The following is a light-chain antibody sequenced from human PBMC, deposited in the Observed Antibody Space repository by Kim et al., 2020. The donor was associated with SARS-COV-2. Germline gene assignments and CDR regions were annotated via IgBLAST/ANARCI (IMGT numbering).Light chain of an antibody. CDR1: SSDVGSYNG. CDR3: SSYTSSSTLV. Sequence: GQSVTIACTGTSSDVGSYNGVSWYQQPPGTAPKLMIYEVSNRPSGVPDRFSGSKSGNTASLTISGLQAEDEADYYCSSYTSSSTLVFGGGTQLTVL. J-gene: IGLJ2*01. CDR2: EVS. V-gene: IGLV2-18*02.